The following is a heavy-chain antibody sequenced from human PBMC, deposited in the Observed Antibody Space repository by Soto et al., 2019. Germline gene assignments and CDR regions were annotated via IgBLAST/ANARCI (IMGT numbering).Heavy chain of an antibody. Sequence: PGGSLRLSCEASGFNFSSYGIHWVRQAPGKGLEWVTIIWNDGSNEYYADSGKGRFTISRDNSKNTVYLQVSTLRAEDTAVYFCARDQADSGGYSDSWGQGTLVTVSS. J-gene: IGHJ4*02. D-gene: IGHD3-22*01. CDR3: ARDQADSGGYSDS. V-gene: IGHV3-33*01. CDR2: IWNDGSNE. CDR1: GFNFSSYG.